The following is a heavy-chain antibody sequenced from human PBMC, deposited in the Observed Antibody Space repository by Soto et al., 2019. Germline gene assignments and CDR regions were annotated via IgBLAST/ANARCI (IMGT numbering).Heavy chain of an antibody. V-gene: IGHV1-69*06. CDR1: GGTFSSYA. D-gene: IGHD3-10*01. CDR3: ANSSGSGYYYGSGTFDY. Sequence: QVQLVQSGAEVKKPGSSVKVSCKASGGTFSSYAISWVRQAPGQGLEWMGGIIPIFGTANYAQKFQGRVTITADKSTSTAYMELSSLRSEDTAVYFCANSSGSGYYYGSGTFDYWGQGTLVTVSS. CDR2: IIPIFGTA. J-gene: IGHJ4*01.